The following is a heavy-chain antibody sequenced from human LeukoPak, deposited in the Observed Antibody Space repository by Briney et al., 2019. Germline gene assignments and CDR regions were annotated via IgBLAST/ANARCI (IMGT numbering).Heavy chain of an antibody. CDR3: ARGYSSGRRQKPKRQNVQMFDY. V-gene: IGHV4-34*01. CDR1: GGSFSGYY. J-gene: IGHJ4*02. CDR2: INHSGST. D-gene: IGHD6-19*01. Sequence: SETLSLTCAVYGGSFSGYYWSWIRQPPGKGLERIGEINHSGSTNYNPSLKSRVTISVDTSKNQFSLKLSSVTAADTAVYYCARGYSSGRRQKPKRQNVQMFDYWGQGTLVTVSS.